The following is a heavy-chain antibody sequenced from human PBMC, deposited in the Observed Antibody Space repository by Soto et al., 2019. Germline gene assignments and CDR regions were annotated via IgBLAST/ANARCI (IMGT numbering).Heavy chain of an antibody. Sequence: QVQLVQSGAEVKKPGSSVKVSCKASGGTFSSYTISWVRQAPGQGLEWMGRIIPILGIANYAQKFQGRGTITADKSTSTAYIELRSLRSEDTAVYYCARDLYESSGYYYYFDYWGQGTLVTFSS. CDR3: ARDLYESSGYYYYFDY. V-gene: IGHV1-69*08. CDR1: GGTFSSYT. D-gene: IGHD3-22*01. CDR2: IIPILGIA. J-gene: IGHJ4*02.